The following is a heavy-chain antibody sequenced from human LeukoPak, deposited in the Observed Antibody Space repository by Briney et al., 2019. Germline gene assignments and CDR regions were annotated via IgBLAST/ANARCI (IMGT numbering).Heavy chain of an antibody. D-gene: IGHD3-10*01. CDR2: IWYNGSNK. J-gene: IGHJ5*02. CDR1: GFIFSSYG. CDR3: AREMDGEYGSGTFYDL. Sequence: GGSLRLSCAASGFIFSSYGMHWVRQAPGKGLEWVAVIWYNGSNKYYADSVKGRFTISRDNSKNTLYLQMNSLRADDTAVYYCAREMDGEYGSGTFYDLWGQGNMVTVSS. V-gene: IGHV3-33*01.